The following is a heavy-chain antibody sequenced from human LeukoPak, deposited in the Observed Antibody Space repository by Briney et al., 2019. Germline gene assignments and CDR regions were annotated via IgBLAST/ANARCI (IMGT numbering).Heavy chain of an antibody. CDR3: ARVGPDVTSWHY. V-gene: IGHV4-34*01. CDR2: INQSGST. J-gene: IGHJ4*02. Sequence: GSLRLSCAASGFTVSGNYMSWIRQPPGKGLEWIGEINQSGSTNYKSSLKSRVTISVDTSKNQISLKLSSVTAADTAVYYCARVGPDVTSWHYWGQGTLVTVSS. D-gene: IGHD2-2*01. CDR1: GFTVSGNY.